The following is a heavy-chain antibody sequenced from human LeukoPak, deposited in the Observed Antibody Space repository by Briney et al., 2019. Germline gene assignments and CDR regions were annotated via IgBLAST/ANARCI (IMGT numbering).Heavy chain of an antibody. V-gene: IGHV3-23*01. Sequence: GGSLRLSCAASGFTFSSYAMSWVRQAPGKGLEWVSAISGSGGSTYYEDSVKGRLTISRDNSKNTLYLQMNSLRDEDTAVYYCAKDLASAAGPWGQGTLVTVSS. CDR2: ISGSGGST. D-gene: IGHD6-13*01. J-gene: IGHJ5*02. CDR1: GFTFSSYA. CDR3: AKDLASAAGP.